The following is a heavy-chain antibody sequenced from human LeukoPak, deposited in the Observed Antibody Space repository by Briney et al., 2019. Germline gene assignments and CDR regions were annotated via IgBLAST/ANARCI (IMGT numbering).Heavy chain of an antibody. D-gene: IGHD1-26*01. CDR2: INHSGST. J-gene: IGHJ5*02. V-gene: IGHV4-34*01. CDR1: GGSFSGYY. CDR3: TREVRSAWASFDP. Sequence: SETLSLTCAVYGGSFSGYYWSWIRQPPGKGLEWIGEINHSGSTNYNSSLKSRVTISVDTSKNQFSLKLTSVTAADTAVYYCTREVRSAWASFDPWGQGTLVIVSS.